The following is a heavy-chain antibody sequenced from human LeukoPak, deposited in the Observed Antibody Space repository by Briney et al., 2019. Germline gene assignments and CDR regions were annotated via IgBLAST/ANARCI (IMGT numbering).Heavy chain of an antibody. CDR3: ARTHDFWATRKGDYFDP. D-gene: IGHD3-3*01. CDR2: ISGYNGNT. V-gene: IGHV1-18*01. Sequence: ASVKVSYKASGYTFGSYYISWVRQAPGQGLGWMGWISGYNGNTNYAQRFQDRITMTVDKSTTTVYMELNSLRLDDTAVYYCARTHDFWATRKGDYFDPWGQGTLVTVSS. J-gene: IGHJ4*02. CDR1: GYTFGSYY.